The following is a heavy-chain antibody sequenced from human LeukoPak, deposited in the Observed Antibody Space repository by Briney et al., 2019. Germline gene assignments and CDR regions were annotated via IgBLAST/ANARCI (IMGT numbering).Heavy chain of an antibody. V-gene: IGHV1-69*13. J-gene: IGHJ4*02. CDR3: ARSTSGYDYRVDY. CDR1: RGTFSSYA. Sequence: SVKVSCKASRGTFSSYAISWVRQAPGQGLEWMGGIIPIFGTANYAQKLQGRVTITADESTSTAYMELSSLRSEDTAVYYCARSTSGYDYRVDYWGQGTLVTVSS. CDR2: IIPIFGTA. D-gene: IGHD5-12*01.